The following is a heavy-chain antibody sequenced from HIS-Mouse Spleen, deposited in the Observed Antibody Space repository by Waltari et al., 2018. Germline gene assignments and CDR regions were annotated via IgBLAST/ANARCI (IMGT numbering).Heavy chain of an antibody. D-gene: IGHD1-26*01. V-gene: IGHV3-30*18. CDR3: AKDRGSQFDY. J-gene: IGHJ4*02. Sequence: QVQLVESGGGVVQPGRALRLSCPASGFTFRRYCMNWVRQAPGKGLEWVAVISYDGSNKYYADSVKGRFTISRDNSKNTLYLQMNSLRAEDTAVYYCAKDRGSQFDYWGQGTLVTVSS. CDR2: ISYDGSNK. CDR1: GFTFRRYC.